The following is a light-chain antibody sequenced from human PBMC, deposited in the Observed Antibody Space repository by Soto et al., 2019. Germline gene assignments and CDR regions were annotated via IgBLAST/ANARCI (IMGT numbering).Light chain of an antibody. J-gene: IGKJ2*02. Sequence: DIQMTQSPSTLSASVGDRVTITCRASQSISSWLAWYQQKPGKAPKLLIYKASSLESGVPSRFSGSGSGTEFTLTIRSLQADDFATYYCQQYNSYSRTVGQGTKVDSK. CDR3: QQYNSYSRT. V-gene: IGKV1-5*03. CDR2: KAS. CDR1: QSISSW.